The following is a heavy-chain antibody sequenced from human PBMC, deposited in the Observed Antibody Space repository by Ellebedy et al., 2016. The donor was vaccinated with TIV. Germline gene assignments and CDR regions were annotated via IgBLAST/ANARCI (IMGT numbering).Heavy chain of an antibody. CDR1: GGTFNTFV. CDR3: ARGYCTTTSCWHNFDY. V-gene: IGHV1-69*13. J-gene: IGHJ4*02. D-gene: IGHD2-2*01. Sequence: SSVKVSCXASGGTFNTFVFNWVRQAPGQGLEWMGGIIPLFGTANYTQKFQGRVTLTADDSTGTAYMELSSLRSDDTAVYYCARGYCTTTSCWHNFDYWGQGTLVTVSS. CDR2: IIPLFGTA.